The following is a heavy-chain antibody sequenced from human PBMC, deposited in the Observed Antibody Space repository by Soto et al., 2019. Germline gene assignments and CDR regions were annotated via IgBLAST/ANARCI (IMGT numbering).Heavy chain of an antibody. CDR3: AREPPYQQWLGYPPGYYYYMDV. CDR1: GFTVSSNY. Sequence: GGSLRLSCAASGFTVSSNYMSWVRQAPGKGLEWVSVIYSGGSTYYADSVKGRFTISRDNSKNTLYLQMNSLRAEDTAVYYCAREPPYQQWLGYPPGYYYYMDVWGKGTTVTVSS. D-gene: IGHD6-19*01. J-gene: IGHJ6*03. CDR2: IYSGGST. V-gene: IGHV3-66*01.